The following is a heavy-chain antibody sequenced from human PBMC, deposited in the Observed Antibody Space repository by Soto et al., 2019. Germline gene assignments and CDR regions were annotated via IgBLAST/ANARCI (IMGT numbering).Heavy chain of an antibody. CDR3: AKMIYCSSTTCVDY. Sequence: EVQLVESGGALVQPSGSLRLSCAASGFTVSISYMSWVRQVPGKGLEWGSSMYSGGETDYAASVKGRFTIARDNSKNTLYLQMRSLRAEDTAVYYCAKMIYCSSTTCVDYWGKGTLVTVSS. J-gene: IGHJ4*02. CDR2: MYSGGET. D-gene: IGHD2-2*01. V-gene: IGHV3-66*01. CDR1: GFTVSISY.